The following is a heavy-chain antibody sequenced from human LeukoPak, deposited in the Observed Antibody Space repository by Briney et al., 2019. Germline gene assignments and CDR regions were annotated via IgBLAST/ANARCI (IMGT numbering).Heavy chain of an antibody. Sequence: ASVKVSCKASGYTFTSYGISWVRQAPGQGLEWMGWISAYNGNTNYAQKLQGRVTMTTDTSTSTAYMELRSLRSDDMAVYYCARAPGYSSGWPGSYYFDYWGQGTLVTVSS. CDR3: ARAPGYSSGWPGSYYFDY. CDR1: GYTFTSYG. J-gene: IGHJ4*02. D-gene: IGHD6-19*01. V-gene: IGHV1-18*03. CDR2: ISAYNGNT.